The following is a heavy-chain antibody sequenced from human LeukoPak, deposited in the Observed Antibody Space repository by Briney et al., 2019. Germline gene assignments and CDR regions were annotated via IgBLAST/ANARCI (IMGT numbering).Heavy chain of an antibody. CDR3: ARPGYCSSTSCSSFDY. Sequence: GASVKVSCKASGYTFTSYYMHWVRQAPGQGLEWMGIINPSGGSTSYAQKFQGRVTMTRDTSTSTVYMELSSLRSEDTAVYYCARPGYCSSTSCSSFDYWGQGTLVTVSS. V-gene: IGHV1-46*01. CDR1: GYTFTSYY. D-gene: IGHD2-2*01. CDR2: INPSGGST. J-gene: IGHJ4*02.